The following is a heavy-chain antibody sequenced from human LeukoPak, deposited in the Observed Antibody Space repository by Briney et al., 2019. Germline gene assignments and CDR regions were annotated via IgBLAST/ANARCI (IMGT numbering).Heavy chain of an antibody. CDR1: GGSISSYY. Sequence: PSETLSLTCTVSGGSISSYYWSWIRQPPGKGLEWIGYIYYSGNTNYNPSLKSQVTISVDTSKNQFSLKLSSVTAADTAVYYCARHGAYSGNFQHWGQGTLVTVSS. CDR2: IYYSGNT. CDR3: ARHGAYSGNFQH. V-gene: IGHV4-59*08. D-gene: IGHD2-15*01. J-gene: IGHJ1*01.